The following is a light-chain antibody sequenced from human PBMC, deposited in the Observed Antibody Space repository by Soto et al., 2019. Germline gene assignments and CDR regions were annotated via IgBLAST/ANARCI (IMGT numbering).Light chain of an antibody. CDR1: QSVNSN. Sequence: EIVMTQSPATLSASPGERATLSCRASQSVNSNLAWYQQKPGQAPRLLIDAASTRATGIPARFSGSGSGTEFTLIISSLQSEDFAIYYCQQYNNWPPLTFGGGTKVEIK. CDR2: AAS. V-gene: IGKV3-15*01. J-gene: IGKJ4*01. CDR3: QQYNNWPPLT.